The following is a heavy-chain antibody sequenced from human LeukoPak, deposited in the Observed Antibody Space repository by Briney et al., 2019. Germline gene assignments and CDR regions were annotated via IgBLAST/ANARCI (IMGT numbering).Heavy chain of an antibody. CDR3: AREGVVGAILGY. CDR2: ISYDGSDK. Sequence: GGSLRLSCAASGFTFNTYAMHWVRQAPGQGLEWVAAISYDGSDKYYVDSVKGRFTISRDNSKNTLYLQMNSLKPEDTAVYYCAREGVVGAILGYWGQGSLVTVSP. CDR1: GFTFNTYA. J-gene: IGHJ4*02. D-gene: IGHD1-26*01. V-gene: IGHV3-30-3*01.